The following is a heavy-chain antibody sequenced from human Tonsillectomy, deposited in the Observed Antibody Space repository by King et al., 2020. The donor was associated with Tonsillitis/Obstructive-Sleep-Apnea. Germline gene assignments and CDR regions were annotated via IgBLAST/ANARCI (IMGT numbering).Heavy chain of an antibody. CDR2: IIPLFVVA. CDR3: ASQYYASSGYYSFDY. J-gene: IGHJ4*02. CDR1: GGTFSSYA. Sequence: QLVQSGAEVKKPGSSVKVSCKASGGTFSSYAISWVRQAPGQGLEWMGGIIPLFVVANYAQKFQGRITITADKSTSTAYMELSSLRSEDTAMYYCASQYYASSGYYSFDYWGQGTLVTVSS. D-gene: IGHD3-22*01. V-gene: IGHV1-69*17.